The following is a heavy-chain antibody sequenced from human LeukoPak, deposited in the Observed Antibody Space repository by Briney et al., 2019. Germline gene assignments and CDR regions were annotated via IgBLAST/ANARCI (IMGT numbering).Heavy chain of an antibody. CDR1: GFTFSSYG. J-gene: IGHJ4*02. D-gene: IGHD1-26*01. CDR2: ISYDGSNK. CDR3: VRKIGSPPSPGHFDY. Sequence: GGSLRLSCAASGFTFSSYGMHWVRQAPGKGLEWVAVISYDGSNKYYADSVKGRFTISRDNSKNTLYLQMNSLRAEDTAVYYCVRKIGSPPSPGHFDYWGQGTLVTVSS. V-gene: IGHV3-30*03.